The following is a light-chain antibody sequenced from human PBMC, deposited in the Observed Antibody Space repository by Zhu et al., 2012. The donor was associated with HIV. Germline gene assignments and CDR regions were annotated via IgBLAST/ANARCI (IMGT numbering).Light chain of an antibody. CDR2: GAS. Sequence: EIVLTQSPGTLSLSPGDRATLACRASQSISRDYVIWYQQRPGQAPRPLIYGASDRASGVPDRFSGSGSGTDFTLTISRLEPEDFAVYYCHQYDKSWTFGQGTRVEIK. CDR1: QSISRDY. J-gene: IGKJ1*01. CDR3: HQYDKSWT. V-gene: IGKV3-20*01.